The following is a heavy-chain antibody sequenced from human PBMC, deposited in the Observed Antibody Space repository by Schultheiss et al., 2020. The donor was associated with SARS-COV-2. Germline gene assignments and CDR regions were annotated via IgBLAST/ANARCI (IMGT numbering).Heavy chain of an antibody. J-gene: IGHJ4*02. CDR3: ARDSSFLGLASAGSYFDH. CDR2: ISYDGSNK. V-gene: IGHV3-30*03. D-gene: IGHD6-13*01. Sequence: GGSLRLSCAASGFTFSSYGMHWVRQAPGKGLEWVAVISYDGSNKYYADSVMGRFTISRDNSKNTLYLQMNSLTAEDTALYYCARDSSFLGLASAGSYFDHWGQGSLVTVSS. CDR1: GFTFSSYG.